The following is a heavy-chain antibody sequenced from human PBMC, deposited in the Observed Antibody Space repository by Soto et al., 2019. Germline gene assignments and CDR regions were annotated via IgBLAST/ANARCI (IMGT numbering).Heavy chain of an antibody. CDR3: ARYHEYSHGFFDY. D-gene: IGHD5-18*01. V-gene: IGHV3-30-3*01. CDR2: ISYDGSNK. CDR1: GFTFSSYA. Sequence: PGGSLRLSCAASGFTFSSYAMHWVRQAPGKGLEWVAVISYDGSNKYYADSVKGRFTISRDNSKNTLYLQMNSLRAEDTAVYYCARYHEYSHGFFDYWGKGTLVTVSS. J-gene: IGHJ4*02.